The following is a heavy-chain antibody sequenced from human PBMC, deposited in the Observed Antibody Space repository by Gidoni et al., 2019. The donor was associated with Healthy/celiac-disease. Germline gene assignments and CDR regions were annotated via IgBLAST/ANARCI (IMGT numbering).Heavy chain of an antibody. V-gene: IGHV4-59*01. CDR3: ASWSSSGAVDY. J-gene: IGHJ4*02. D-gene: IGHD6-13*01. Sequence: QVQLQESGPGLVKPSETLSLTCTVSGGSISSYYWSWIRQPPGKGLEWIGYIYYSGSTNYNPSLKSRVTISVDTSKNQFSLKLSSVTAADTAVYYCASWSSSGAVDYWGQGTLVTVSS. CDR2: IYYSGST. CDR1: GGSISSYY.